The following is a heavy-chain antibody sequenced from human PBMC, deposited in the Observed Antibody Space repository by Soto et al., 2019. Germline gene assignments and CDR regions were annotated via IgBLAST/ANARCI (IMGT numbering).Heavy chain of an antibody. CDR1: GFTFSSYA. D-gene: IGHD3-10*01. CDR3: AKDLDMVRGGYHYYYYGMDV. J-gene: IGHJ6*02. V-gene: IGHV3-23*01. Sequence: EVQLLESGGGLVQPGGSLSLSCAASGFTFSSYAMSWVRQAPGKGLEWVSAISGSGGSTYYADSVKGRFTISRDNSKNTLYLQMSSLRAEDTAVYYCAKDLDMVRGGYHYYYYGMDVSGQETTVIVS. CDR2: ISGSGGST.